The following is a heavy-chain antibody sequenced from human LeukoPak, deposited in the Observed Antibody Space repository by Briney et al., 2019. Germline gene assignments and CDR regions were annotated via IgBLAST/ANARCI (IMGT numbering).Heavy chain of an antibody. Sequence: GGSLRLSCAASGFSFSDYSIAWVRQAPGKGLEWVSSISPGSRYIYYADSVKGRFTISRDNAKNSLYLQMNSLRAEDTAAYYCARDAFDIWGQGTMVTVSS. CDR1: GFSFSDYS. J-gene: IGHJ3*02. CDR2: ISPGSRYI. CDR3: ARDAFDI. V-gene: IGHV3-21*01.